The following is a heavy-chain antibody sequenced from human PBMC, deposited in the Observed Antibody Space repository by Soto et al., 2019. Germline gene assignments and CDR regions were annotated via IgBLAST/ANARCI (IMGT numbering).Heavy chain of an antibody. Sequence: QVQLVQSGAEVKKPGASVKVSCKASGYTFTSYYMHWVRQAPGQGLEWMGIINPSGGSTSYAQKFQGRVTMTRDTSTSTVYMELSSLRSGDTAVYYCARDPVVAGTGFYGMDVWGQGTTVTVSS. CDR1: GYTFTSYY. D-gene: IGHD6-19*01. CDR3: ARDPVVAGTGFYGMDV. J-gene: IGHJ6*02. V-gene: IGHV1-46*01. CDR2: INPSGGST.